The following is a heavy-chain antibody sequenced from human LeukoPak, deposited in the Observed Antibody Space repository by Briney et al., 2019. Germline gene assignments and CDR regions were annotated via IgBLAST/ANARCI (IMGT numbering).Heavy chain of an antibody. CDR2: INHIGTT. Sequence: SETLSLTCAVYVGSFSGYYWSWIRQPPGKGLEWIGEINHIGTTKYYPSLKSRVTMSVDTSKNQFSLTLSSVTAADTAVCYCARFRGIAAAGTELDYWGQGTLVTVSS. D-gene: IGHD6-13*01. CDR3: ARFRGIAAAGTELDY. J-gene: IGHJ4*02. CDR1: VGSFSGYY. V-gene: IGHV4-34*01.